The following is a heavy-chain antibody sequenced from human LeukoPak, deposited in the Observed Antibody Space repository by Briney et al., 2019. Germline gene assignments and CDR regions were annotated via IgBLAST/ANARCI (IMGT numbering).Heavy chain of an antibody. J-gene: IGHJ5*01. CDR3: AKGYRNHLLILLDS. D-gene: IGHD3-16*01. Sequence: GGSLTLSCAASGFTFDCCGMHWVRQAPGKGLEWVAFIRNVGNDKYYADSVKGRFFISRDNSKNTLSLQMNSLRAADTAVYYCAKGYRNHLLILLDSWGQGTLVTVSS. V-gene: IGHV3-30*02. CDR2: IRNVGNDK. CDR1: GFTFDCCG.